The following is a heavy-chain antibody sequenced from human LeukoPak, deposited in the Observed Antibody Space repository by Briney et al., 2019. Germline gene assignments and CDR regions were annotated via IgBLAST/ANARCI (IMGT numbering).Heavy chain of an antibody. D-gene: IGHD3-9*01. CDR2: IYHSGST. V-gene: IGHV4-4*02. J-gene: IGHJ3*02. CDR1: GGSISSSKW. CDR3: ARDRPTLRYFDWSHAFDI. Sequence: SETLSLTCAVSGGSISSSKWWSWVRQSPGKGLEWIGEIYHSGSTNYNPSLKSRLTISVNKSKNQFSLKLTSVTAADTAVYYCARDRPTLRYFDWSHAFDIWGQGTMVIVSS.